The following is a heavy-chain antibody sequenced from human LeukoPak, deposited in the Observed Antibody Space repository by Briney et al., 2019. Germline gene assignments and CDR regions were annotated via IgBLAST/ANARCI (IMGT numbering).Heavy chain of an antibody. V-gene: IGHV3-74*01. J-gene: IGHJ4*02. Sequence: GGSLRLSCTASEFTFSSYWMHWVRQPPGKGLVWVSRINGDGSSTSYADAVKGRFTISRDNAKNTLYLRMNSLKAEDTAVYYCARGGLTGTTIPYFDYWGQGTLVTVSS. CDR1: EFTFSSYW. CDR2: INGDGSST. D-gene: IGHD1-7*01. CDR3: ARGGLTGTTIPYFDY.